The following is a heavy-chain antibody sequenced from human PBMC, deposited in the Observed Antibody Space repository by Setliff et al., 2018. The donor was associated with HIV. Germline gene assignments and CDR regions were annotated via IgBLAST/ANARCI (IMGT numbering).Heavy chain of an antibody. J-gene: IGHJ6*02. Sequence: ASVKVSCKTSGYTFTNYGLSWVRQAPGQGLEWMGWISISKGKTDYAQKFQGRVTMTTDTSTSTAYMELRRLTFDDTAVYYCARDVEHMMDVWGQGTTVTVSS. CDR3: ARDVEHMMDV. CDR1: GYTFTNYG. V-gene: IGHV1-18*01. CDR2: ISISKGKT.